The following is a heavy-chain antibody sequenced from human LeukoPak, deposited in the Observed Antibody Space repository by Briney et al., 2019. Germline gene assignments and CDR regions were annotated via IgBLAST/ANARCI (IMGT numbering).Heavy chain of an antibody. Sequence: PGGSLRLSCPASGFTFSSYDMSWVRQAPGKGLEWVAVIWYDGSNKYYADSVKGRFTISRDNSKNTLYLQMNSLRAEDTAVYYCARDPDYGSGSYYTASDYWGQGTLVTVSS. J-gene: IGHJ4*02. CDR3: ARDPDYGSGSYYTASDY. CDR2: IWYDGSNK. CDR1: GFTFSSYD. D-gene: IGHD3-10*01. V-gene: IGHV3-33*08.